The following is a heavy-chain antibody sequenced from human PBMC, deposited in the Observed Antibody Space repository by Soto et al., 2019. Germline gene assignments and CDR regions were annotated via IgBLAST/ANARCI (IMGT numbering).Heavy chain of an antibody. V-gene: IGHV4-59*01. Sequence: QVQLQESGPGLVKPSETLSLTCTVSGGSICSYYWSWIRQPPGKGLEWIGYIYYSGSTNYNPSLKSRVTISVDTSKNQFSLKLSSVTAADTAVYYCARGLFSPSSWYHFDYWGQGTLVTVSS. CDR2: IYYSGST. D-gene: IGHD6-13*01. CDR3: ARGLFSPSSWYHFDY. J-gene: IGHJ4*02. CDR1: GGSICSYY.